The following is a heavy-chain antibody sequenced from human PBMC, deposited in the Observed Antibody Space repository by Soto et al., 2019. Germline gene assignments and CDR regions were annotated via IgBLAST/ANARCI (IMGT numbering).Heavy chain of an antibody. J-gene: IGHJ4*02. CDR2: VDGSGGDT. CDR1: GFTFSSLA. CDR3: AKEIFAAAYAATSAFDL. Sequence: GGSLRLSXAASGFTFSSLAMGWLRQAPGTGPEWVAFVDGSGGDTSYADSVKGRFTISRDNSDSSLYLHMNSLRAEDTGRYFCAKEIFAAAYAATSAFDLWGQGTLVTVSS. V-gene: IGHV3-23*01. D-gene: IGHD2-8*01.